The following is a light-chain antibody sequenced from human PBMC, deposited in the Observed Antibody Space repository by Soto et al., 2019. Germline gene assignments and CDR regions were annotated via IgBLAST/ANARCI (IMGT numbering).Light chain of an antibody. CDR1: SSDVGGYNF. V-gene: IGLV2-8*01. J-gene: IGLJ2*01. CDR2: EVS. Sequence: QSALTQPPSASGSPGQSVTISCTGSSSDVGGYNFVSWYQQHPGKAPKLMIYEVSERPSGVPDRFSGSKSGNTASLTVSGLQADDEGDYYCSSYAGTNILVVFGGGPMLTVL. CDR3: SSYAGTNILVV.